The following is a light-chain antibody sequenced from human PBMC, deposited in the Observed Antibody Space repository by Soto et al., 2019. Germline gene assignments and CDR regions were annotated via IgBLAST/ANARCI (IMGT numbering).Light chain of an antibody. Sequence: QSVLTQPASVSGSPGQSITVSCTGTSSDIGASNYVSWYQQHPGKAPKLIISEVSNRPSGVSNRFSGSKSGTTASLTISGLQAEDEADYYCTSYTSNTTWVFGGGTKLTVL. CDR1: SSDIGASNY. CDR2: EVS. J-gene: IGLJ3*02. CDR3: TSYTSNTTWV. V-gene: IGLV2-14*01.